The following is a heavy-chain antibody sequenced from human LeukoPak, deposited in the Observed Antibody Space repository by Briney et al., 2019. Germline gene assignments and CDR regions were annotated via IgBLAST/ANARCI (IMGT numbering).Heavy chain of an antibody. J-gene: IGHJ4*02. CDR3: VRNFRTDQFDY. Sequence: SQTLSLTCTVSGGSISSGDYYWSWIRQHPGKGLEWIGYIYYTGGTYYNPSLKSRVTISVDTFKNQFSLKLSSVTAADTAVYYCVRNFRTDQFDYWGQGALVTVSS. CDR2: IYYTGGT. CDR1: GGSISSGDYY. V-gene: IGHV4-31*03. D-gene: IGHD3/OR15-3a*01.